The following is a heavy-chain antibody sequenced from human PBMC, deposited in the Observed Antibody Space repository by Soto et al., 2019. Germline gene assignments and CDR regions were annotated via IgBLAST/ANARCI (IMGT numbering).Heavy chain of an antibody. D-gene: IGHD3-22*01. Sequence: QVQLVQSGAEVKKPGASVKVSCNASGYTFTSYGISWVRQAPGQGLEWMGWISAYNGNTNYAQKLQGRVTMTTDTSTSTAYMELRSLRSDDTAVYYCARRAWSYYDCSGYNWFDPWGQGTLVTVSS. CDR3: ARRAWSYYDCSGYNWFDP. J-gene: IGHJ5*02. V-gene: IGHV1-18*04. CDR2: ISAYNGNT. CDR1: GYTFTSYG.